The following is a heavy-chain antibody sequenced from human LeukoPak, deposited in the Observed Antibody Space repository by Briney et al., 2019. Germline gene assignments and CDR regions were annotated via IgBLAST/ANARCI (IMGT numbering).Heavy chain of an antibody. J-gene: IGHJ5*02. V-gene: IGHV4-4*07. Sequence: PSETLSLTCTVSGGSISSYYWSWIRQPAGKGLEWIGRIYTSGSTNYNPSLKSRVTMSVDTSKNQFSLKLSSVTAADTAVYYCARDNVVTIFGVVIIPNWFDPWGQGTLVTVSS. D-gene: IGHD3-3*01. CDR1: GGSISSYY. CDR2: IYTSGST. CDR3: ARDNVVTIFGVVIIPNWFDP.